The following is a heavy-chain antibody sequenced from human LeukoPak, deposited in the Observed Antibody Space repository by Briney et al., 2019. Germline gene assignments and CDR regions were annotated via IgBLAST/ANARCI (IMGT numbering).Heavy chain of an antibody. D-gene: IGHD1-14*01. CDR3: ARDEGSTYNQLDS. Sequence: ASVKVSRKASGYIFDNFYIQWVRQAPGQGPEWLGWINCNDGSTNFAQKFQGRVTMTRVTAMSTVYMDLSGLRADDTAIYYCARDEGSTYNQLDSWGQGTLVTVSS. CDR1: GYIFDNFY. J-gene: IGHJ5*01. CDR2: INCNDGST. V-gene: IGHV1-2*02.